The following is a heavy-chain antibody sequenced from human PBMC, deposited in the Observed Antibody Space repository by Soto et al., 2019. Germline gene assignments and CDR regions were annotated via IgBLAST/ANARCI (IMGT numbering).Heavy chain of an antibody. J-gene: IGHJ3*01. CDR1: GYTFSDYS. V-gene: IGHV1-3*01. CDR3: ARDGWVTMRHFAF. Sequence: ASVKGSCKASGYTFSDYSVHWVRQAPGQRPEWMGWLNVDNGDSKHSQKFQGRVTLSRDIAATTAYMELSSLRSEDTAVYYCARDGWVTMRHFAFWGQGTMVTVSS. D-gene: IGHD4-17*01. CDR2: LNVDNGDS.